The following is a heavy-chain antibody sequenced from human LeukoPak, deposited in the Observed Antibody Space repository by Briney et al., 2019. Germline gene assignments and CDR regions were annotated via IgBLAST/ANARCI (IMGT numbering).Heavy chain of an antibody. CDR3: ARQSDPYYHYGLDF. CDR1: GGSISSYY. V-gene: IGHV4-4*09. Sequence: SETLSLTCTVSGGSISSYYWSWIRQPPGKGLEWIGYIYTSGSTNYNPSLKSRVTILGGTSKNQFSLKLSSVTAADTAVYYCARQSDPYYHYGLDFWGQGTTVIVSS. CDR2: IYTSGST. J-gene: IGHJ6*02.